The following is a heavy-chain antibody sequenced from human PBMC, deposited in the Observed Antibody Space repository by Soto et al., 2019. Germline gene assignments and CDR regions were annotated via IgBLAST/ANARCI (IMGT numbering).Heavy chain of an antibody. J-gene: IGHJ6*02. CDR2: IRSKANSYAT. D-gene: IGHD1-26*01. CDR3: TRPGAIDYYYYGMDV. CDR1: GFTFSGSA. Sequence: EVQLVESGGGLVQPGGSLKLSCAASGFTFSGSAMHWVRQASGKGLEWVGGIRSKANSYATAYAASVKGRFTISRDDSKNTAYLQMNSLNTEDTAVYYCTRPGAIDYYYYGMDVWGQGTTVTVSS. V-gene: IGHV3-73*02.